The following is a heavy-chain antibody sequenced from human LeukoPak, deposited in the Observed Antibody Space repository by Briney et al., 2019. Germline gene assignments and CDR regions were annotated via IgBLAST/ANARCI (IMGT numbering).Heavy chain of an antibody. CDR3: AKTGTPWYYFDY. CDR1: GGSLSSSSYY. CDR2: IYYSGST. V-gene: IGHV4-39*07. Sequence: SETLSLTCTVSGGSLSSSSYYWGWIRQPPGKGLEWIGSIYYSGSTYYNPPLKSRVTISVDTSKNQFSLKLSSVPAADPAVYYCAKTGTPWYYFDYWGQGTLVTVSS. J-gene: IGHJ4*02. D-gene: IGHD1-1*01.